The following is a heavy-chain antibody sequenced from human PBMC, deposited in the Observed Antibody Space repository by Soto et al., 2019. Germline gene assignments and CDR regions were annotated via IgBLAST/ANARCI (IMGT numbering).Heavy chain of an antibody. CDR1: GGTFSTYA. Sequence: QVQLVQSGAEVKKPGSSVKVSCKASGGTFSTYAISWVRQAPGQGLEWMGGIIPIFGTANYAQKFQGRVTITADETTSTAYMALSSLRSEDTAVYYCASQYYYDSSGYLQDYYYGMEVWGQGTTVTVSS. V-gene: IGHV1-69*12. J-gene: IGHJ6*02. CDR2: IIPIFGTA. D-gene: IGHD3-22*01. CDR3: ASQYYYDSSGYLQDYYYGMEV.